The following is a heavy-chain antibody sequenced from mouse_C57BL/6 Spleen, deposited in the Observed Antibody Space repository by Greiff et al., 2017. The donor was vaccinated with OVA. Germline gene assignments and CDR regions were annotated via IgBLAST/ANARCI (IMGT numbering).Heavy chain of an antibody. CDR1: GFTFSDYG. V-gene: IGHV5-17*01. CDR3: AREYLLLRFYAMDY. D-gene: IGHD1-1*01. CDR2: ISSGSSTI. J-gene: IGHJ4*01. Sequence: EVQRVESGGGLVKPGGSLKLSCAASGFTFSDYGMHWVRQAPEKGLEWVAYISSGSSTIYYADTVKGRFTISRDNAKNTLFLQMTSLRSEDTAMYYCAREYLLLRFYAMDYWGQGTSVTVSS.